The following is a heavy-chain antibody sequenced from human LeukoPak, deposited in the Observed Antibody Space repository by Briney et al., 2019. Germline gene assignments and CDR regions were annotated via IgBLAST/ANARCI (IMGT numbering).Heavy chain of an antibody. CDR1: GGSLSAYY. D-gene: IGHD6-13*01. Sequence: SETLSLTCAVYGGSLSAYYWTWIRQPPGKGLEWIGEINHGGSTNYNPSLKSRVTMSVDTSKNQFSLKLSSVTAADTAVYYCARTGRGGIWYYFDYWGQGTLVTVSS. J-gene: IGHJ4*02. CDR2: INHGGST. V-gene: IGHV4-34*01. CDR3: ARTGRGGIWYYFDY.